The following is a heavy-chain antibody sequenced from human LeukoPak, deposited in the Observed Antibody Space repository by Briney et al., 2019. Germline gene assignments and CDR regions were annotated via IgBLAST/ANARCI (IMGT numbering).Heavy chain of an antibody. CDR3: AREYFPPGLLTIVFDN. J-gene: IGHJ4*02. D-gene: IGHD3-9*01. CDR2: IGYDGSQK. CDR1: GFSLSSYY. Sequence: GGSLRLSCAASGFSLSSYYMSWVRQAPGKGLEWLANIGYDGSQKNYEDSLEGRFTISKDNAKNSLFLEMNSLRAEDTAVYYCAREYFPPGLLTIVFDNWGQGTLVTVSS. V-gene: IGHV3-7*01.